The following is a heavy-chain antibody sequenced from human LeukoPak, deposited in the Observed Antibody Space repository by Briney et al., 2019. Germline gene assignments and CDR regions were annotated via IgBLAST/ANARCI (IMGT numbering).Heavy chain of an antibody. CDR2: IYSGGGT. Sequence: GGPLRLSCAASGFTVSSNYMSWVRQAPGKGLEWVSVIYSGGGTYYADSVKGRFTISRDNSKNTLYLQMNSLRAEDTAVYYCARGAISGWYNYWGQGTLVTVSS. CDR1: GFTVSSNY. J-gene: IGHJ4*02. D-gene: IGHD6-19*01. CDR3: ARGAISGWYNY. V-gene: IGHV3-53*01.